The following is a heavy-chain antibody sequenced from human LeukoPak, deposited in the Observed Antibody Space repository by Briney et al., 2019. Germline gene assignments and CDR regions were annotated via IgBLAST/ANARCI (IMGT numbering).Heavy chain of an antibody. J-gene: IGHJ6*04. Sequence: GGSLRLSCAASGFTVSSNYMSWVRQAPGKGLEWVPVIYSGGSTYYADSVKGRFTISRDNSKNTLYLQMNSLRAEDTAVYYCARDLVVPAATAALYYYYGMDVWGKGTTVTVSS. V-gene: IGHV3-53*01. CDR2: IYSGGST. CDR1: GFTVSSNY. CDR3: ARDLVVPAATAALYYYYGMDV. D-gene: IGHD2-2*01.